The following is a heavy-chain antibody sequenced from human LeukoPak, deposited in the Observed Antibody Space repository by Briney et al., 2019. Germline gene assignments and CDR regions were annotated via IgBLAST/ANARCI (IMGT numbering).Heavy chain of an antibody. V-gene: IGHV4-61*02. CDR2: INAGGST. CDR3: ARESSALNYYYYMDV. J-gene: IGHJ6*03. CDR1: GASINRGSHY. D-gene: IGHD3-22*01. Sequence: PSETLSLTCTVSGASINRGSHYWSWIRQPAGRGLEWIGRINAGGSTKYNPSLKSRVTISVDTSNNQFSLKLSSVTAADTAVYYCARESSALNYYYYMDVWGKGTTVTVSS.